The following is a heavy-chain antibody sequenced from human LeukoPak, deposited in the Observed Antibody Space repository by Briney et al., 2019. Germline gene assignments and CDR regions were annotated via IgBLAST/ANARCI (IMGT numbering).Heavy chain of an antibody. CDR1: GGSISSSIYY. CDR3: ARHMDYGDYFNY. V-gene: IGHV4-39*01. D-gene: IGHD4-17*01. Sequence: SETLSLTCTVSGGSISSSIYYWGWIRQPPGKGLELIGSMFHSGNSYYNPSLKSRVTISVDTSKNQLSLKLSSVTAADTAVYYCARHMDYGDYFNYWGQGTLVTVSS. CDR2: MFHSGNS. J-gene: IGHJ4*02.